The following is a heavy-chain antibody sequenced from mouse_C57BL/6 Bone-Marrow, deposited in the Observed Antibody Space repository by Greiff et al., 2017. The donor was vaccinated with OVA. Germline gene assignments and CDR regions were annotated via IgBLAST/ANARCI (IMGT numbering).Heavy chain of an antibody. CDR2: ISDGGSYT. Sequence: EVHLVESGGGLVKPGGSLKLSCAASGFTFSSYAMSWVRQTPEKRLEWVATISDGGSYTSYPDNVTGRFTISRDNAKNNLYLQMSHLKSEDTAMYYCARDYYGSSLYYFDYWGQGTTLTVSS. J-gene: IGHJ2*01. D-gene: IGHD1-1*01. V-gene: IGHV5-4*01. CDR1: GFTFSSYA. CDR3: ARDYYGSSLYYFDY.